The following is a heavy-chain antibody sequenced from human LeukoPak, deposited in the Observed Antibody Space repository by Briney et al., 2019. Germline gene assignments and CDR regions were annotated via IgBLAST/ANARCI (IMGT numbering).Heavy chain of an antibody. J-gene: IGHJ4*02. CDR1: GFTFSSYA. CDR3: ARGYSGYVGVPADY. Sequence: GGSLRLSCAASGFTFSSYAMSWVRQAPGKGLEWVSSISSSSSYIYYADSVKGRFTISRDNAKNSLYLQMNSLRAEDTAVYYCARGYSGYVGVPADYWGQGTLVTVSS. CDR2: ISSSSSYI. V-gene: IGHV3-21*01. D-gene: IGHD5-12*01.